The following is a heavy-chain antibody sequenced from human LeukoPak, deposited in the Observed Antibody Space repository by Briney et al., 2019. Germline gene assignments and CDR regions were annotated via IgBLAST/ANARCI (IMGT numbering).Heavy chain of an antibody. V-gene: IGHV4-59*08. Sequence: PSETLSLTCTVSGGSINNYYWSCVRQPPGAGLEWLAYIYYTGSTNYNPSLKTRLTISVDTSKNQFSLRLNSVTAADTAVYYCARFSQYYDSPTHYLDYCGQRILVTVSS. D-gene: IGHD2/OR15-2a*01. J-gene: IGHJ4*02. CDR3: ARFSQYYDSPTHYLDY. CDR2: IYYTGST. CDR1: GGSINNYY.